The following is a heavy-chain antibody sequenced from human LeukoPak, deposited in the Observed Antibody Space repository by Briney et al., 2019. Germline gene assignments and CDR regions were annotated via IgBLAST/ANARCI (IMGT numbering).Heavy chain of an antibody. Sequence: PSETLSLTCTVSGGSISPLYWGWIRQPPGKGLEWIGYVYYSGSTNYNPSLKSRVTISVDTSKNQFSLKLSSVTAADTAVYYCARSTSSGWFGARNYYYGMDVWGQGTAVTVSS. CDR3: ARSTSSGWFGARNYYYGMDV. J-gene: IGHJ6*02. V-gene: IGHV4-59*11. CDR1: GGSISPLY. D-gene: IGHD6-19*01. CDR2: VYYSGST.